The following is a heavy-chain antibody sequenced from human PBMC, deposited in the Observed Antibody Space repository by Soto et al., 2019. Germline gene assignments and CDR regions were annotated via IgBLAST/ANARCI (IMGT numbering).Heavy chain of an antibody. V-gene: IGHV3-23*01. D-gene: IGHD2-21*02. CDR1: GFTFSSYA. Sequence: PGGSLRLSCAASGFTFSSYAMSWVRQAPGKGLEWVSAISGSGGSTYYADSVKGRFTISRDNSKNTLYLQMNSLRAEDTAVYYCAHVKAVTATVNWFDPWGEGTLVTIYS. J-gene: IGHJ5*02. CDR2: ISGSGGST. CDR3: AHVKAVTATVNWFDP.